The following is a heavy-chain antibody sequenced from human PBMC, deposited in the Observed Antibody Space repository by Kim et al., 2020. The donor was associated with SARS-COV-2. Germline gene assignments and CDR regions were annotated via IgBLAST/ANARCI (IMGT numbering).Heavy chain of an antibody. CDR3: ARHYYDSSGYSHDAFDI. V-gene: IGHV4-39*01. CDR2: IYYSGST. J-gene: IGHJ3*02. Sequence: SETLSLTCTVSGGSISSSSYYWGWIRQPPGKGLEWIGSIYYSGSTYYNPSLKSRVTISVDTSKNQFSLKLSSVTAADTAVYYCARHYYDSSGYSHDAFDIWGQGTMVTVSS. D-gene: IGHD3-22*01. CDR1: GGSISSSSYY.